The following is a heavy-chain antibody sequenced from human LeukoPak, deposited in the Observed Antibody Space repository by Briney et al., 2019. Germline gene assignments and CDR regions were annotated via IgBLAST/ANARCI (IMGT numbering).Heavy chain of an antibody. Sequence: SETLSLTCTVSGGSIRSSSYNWGWIRQPPGKGLEWIGSMHYTGTTYYNPSLKSRVTISVDTSKNQFSLKLSSVTAADTAVYYCARDPASIRHGSGSYYSDYWGQGTLVTVSS. CDR3: ARDPASIRHGSGSYYSDY. CDR1: GGSIRSSSYN. J-gene: IGHJ4*02. D-gene: IGHD3-10*01. CDR2: MHYTGTT. V-gene: IGHV4-39*07.